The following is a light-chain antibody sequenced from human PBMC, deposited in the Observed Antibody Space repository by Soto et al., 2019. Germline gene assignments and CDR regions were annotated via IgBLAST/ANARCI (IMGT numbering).Light chain of an antibody. Sequence: IQLTQSPSSLSASVGDRVTITCRASQDISTYLSWYQQQPGKAPKLLIYLASTLESGVPSRFSSSGSGTDFTLTISSLQPDDFATYYCQQLDSDPPWTFGQGTRVEIK. V-gene: IGKV1-9*01. J-gene: IGKJ1*01. CDR3: QQLDSDPPWT. CDR1: QDISTY. CDR2: LAS.